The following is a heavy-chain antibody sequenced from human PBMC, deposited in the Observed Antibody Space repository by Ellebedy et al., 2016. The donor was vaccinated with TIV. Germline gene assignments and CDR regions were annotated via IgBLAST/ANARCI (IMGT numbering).Heavy chain of an antibody. J-gene: IGHJ4*02. D-gene: IGHD7-27*01. CDR3: ANNLPLTGDFDY. CDR1: GYTFTDYD. CDR2: MNPSSGRT. V-gene: IGHV1-8*01. Sequence: AASVKVSCKASGYTFTDYDINWVRQATGQGLEWLGWMNPSSGRTGYARKFQGRVTMTRDTSINTAYMEWRSLTSEDTAVYYCANNLPLTGDFDYWGQGTLVTVSS.